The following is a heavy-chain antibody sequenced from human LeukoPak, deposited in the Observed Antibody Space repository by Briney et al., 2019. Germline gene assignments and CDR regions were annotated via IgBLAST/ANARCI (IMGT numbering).Heavy chain of an antibody. J-gene: IGHJ6*02. V-gene: IGHV3-23*01. Sequence: PGGSLRLSCAASGFTFSSYAMTWVRQAPGKGLEWVSAISGSGGSTYYADSVKGRFTISRDNSKNTLHLQMNSLRAEDTAVYYCAKELDYYYYGMDVWGQGTTVTVSS. CDR2: ISGSGGST. CDR3: AKELDYYYYGMDV. D-gene: IGHD6-13*01. CDR1: GFTFSSYA.